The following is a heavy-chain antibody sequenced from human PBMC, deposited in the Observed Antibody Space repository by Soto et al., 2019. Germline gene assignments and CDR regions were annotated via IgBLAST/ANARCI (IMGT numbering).Heavy chain of an antibody. CDR2: ISAYNGNT. CDR1: GYTFTSYG. J-gene: IGHJ3*02. V-gene: IGHV1-18*01. D-gene: IGHD7-27*01. CDR3: AKDWTPNWDLADAFDI. Sequence: ASVKVSCKASGYTFTSYGISWVRQAPGQGLEWMGWISAYNGNTNYAQKLQGRVTMTTDTSTSTAYMELRSLRSDDTAVYYCAKDWTPNWDLADAFDIWGQGTMVTVSS.